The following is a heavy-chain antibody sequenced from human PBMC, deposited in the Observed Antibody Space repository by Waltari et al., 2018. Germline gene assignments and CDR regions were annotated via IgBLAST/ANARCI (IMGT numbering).Heavy chain of an antibody. CDR2: IYHSGST. CDR1: GYSISSGYY. CDR3: ARDRQPSSFDY. D-gene: IGHD6-13*01. J-gene: IGHJ4*02. Sequence: QVQLQESGPGLVKPSETLSLTCAVSGYSISSGYYWGWIRQRPGKGREWIGSIYHSGSTYYNPSPKSRVTISVDTSKNQFSLKLSSVTAADTAVYYCARDRQPSSFDYWGQGTLVTVSS. V-gene: IGHV4-38-2*02.